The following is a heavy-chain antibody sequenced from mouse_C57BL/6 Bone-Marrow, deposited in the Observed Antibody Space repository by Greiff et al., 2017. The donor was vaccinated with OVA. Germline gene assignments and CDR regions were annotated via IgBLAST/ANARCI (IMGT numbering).Heavy chain of an antibody. V-gene: IGHV1-26*01. J-gene: IGHJ1*03. Sequence: VQLKQSGPELVKPGASVKISCKASGYTFTDYYMNWVKQSHGKSLEWIGDINPNNGGTSYNQKFKGKATLTVDKSSSTAYMELRSLTSEDSAVYYCARDGYWWYFYVWGTGTTVTVSS. D-gene: IGHD2-3*01. CDR2: INPNNGGT. CDR1: GYTFTDYY. CDR3: ARDGYWWYFYV.